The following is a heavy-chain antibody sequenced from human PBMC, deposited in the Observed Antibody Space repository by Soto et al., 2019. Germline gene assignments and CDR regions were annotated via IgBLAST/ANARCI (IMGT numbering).Heavy chain of an antibody. J-gene: IGHJ4*02. CDR1: GFSLSTSGVG. CDR3: ARTSVNWGSLGLVDY. CDR2: LYWDDDK. D-gene: IGHD7-27*01. V-gene: IGHV2-5*02. Sequence: QITLKESGPTLVKPTQTLTLTCTFSGFSLSTSGVGVGWIRQPPGKALEWLAFLYWDDDKRYSPSLKSRLTITKDTSNNQVLLTMTNMDPGDTATYYCARTSVNWGSLGLVDYWGQGTLVTVAS.